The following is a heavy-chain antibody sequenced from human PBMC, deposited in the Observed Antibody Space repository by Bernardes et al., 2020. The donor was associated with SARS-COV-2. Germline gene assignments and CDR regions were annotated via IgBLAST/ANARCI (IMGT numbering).Heavy chain of an antibody. CDR1: GFTVSSNY. J-gene: IGHJ6*02. D-gene: IGHD6-13*01. CDR2: IYSGGST. Sequence: GGSLRLSCAASGFTVSSNYMSWVRQAPGKGLEWVSVIYSGGSTYYADSVKVRFTISRDNSKNTLYLQMNSLRAEDTAVYYCASFSIAAAGPYYYYYGMDVWGQGTTVTVSS. CDR3: ASFSIAAAGPYYYYYGMDV. V-gene: IGHV3-66*02.